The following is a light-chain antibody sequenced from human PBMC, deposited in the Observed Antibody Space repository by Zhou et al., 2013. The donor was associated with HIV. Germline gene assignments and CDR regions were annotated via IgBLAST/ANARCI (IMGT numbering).Light chain of an antibody. CDR1: QNINSW. CDR2: KAS. V-gene: IGKV1-5*03. CDR3: QQYASYPET. Sequence: DIQMTQSPSTLSASVGDRVTITCRASQNINSWLAWYQQKPGKAPKLLIYKASTLKSGVPSRFSGSGSGTEFTLTISSLQPDDFATYYCQQYASYPETFGQGTKVEIK. J-gene: IGKJ1*01.